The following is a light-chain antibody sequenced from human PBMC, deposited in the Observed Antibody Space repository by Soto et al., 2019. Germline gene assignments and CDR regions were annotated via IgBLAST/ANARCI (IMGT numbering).Light chain of an antibody. J-gene: IGKJ5*01. CDR2: GAS. V-gene: IGKV3-15*01. CDR1: QSVSSR. Sequence: EIVMTQTPATLSVSPEERVTLSCRASQSVSSRLAWYHQKPGQSPRLLIYGASTRATGIPARFSGSGSGTEFTLTISSLQSEDFGLYYCHQYNNWPPITFGQGTRLEVK. CDR3: HQYNNWPPIT.